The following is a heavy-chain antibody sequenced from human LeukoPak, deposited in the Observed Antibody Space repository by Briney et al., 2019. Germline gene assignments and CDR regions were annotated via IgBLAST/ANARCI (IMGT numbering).Heavy chain of an antibody. CDR1: GFTFSSYS. Sequence: QSGGSLRLSCAASGFTFSSYSMNWVRQAPGKGLEWVSYISSSSSTIYYADSVKGRLTISRDNGKNSLYLQMNSLRAEDIAVYYCPRDVWSGYYTSGLFDYWGQGNLVSVSS. CDR2: ISSSSSTI. V-gene: IGHV3-48*01. J-gene: IGHJ4*02. D-gene: IGHD3-3*01. CDR3: PRDVWSGYYTSGLFDY.